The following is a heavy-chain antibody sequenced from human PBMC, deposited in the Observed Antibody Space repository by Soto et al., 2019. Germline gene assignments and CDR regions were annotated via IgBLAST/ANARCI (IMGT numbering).Heavy chain of an antibody. V-gene: IGHV6-1*01. D-gene: IGHD6-13*01. CDR2: TYYRSKLYI. CDR1: GDSVSSNSAA. Sequence: LTCAISGDSVSSNSAAWNWIRQSPSRGLEWLGSTYYRSKLYIDYAISVKSRITINPDTSKNQFSLQLNSVTPEDTAVYFCARGYSNRGGYGMDVWGQGTTVTVSS. CDR3: ARGYSNRGGYGMDV. J-gene: IGHJ6*02.